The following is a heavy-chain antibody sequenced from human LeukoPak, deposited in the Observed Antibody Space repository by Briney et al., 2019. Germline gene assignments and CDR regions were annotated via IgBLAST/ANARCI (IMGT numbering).Heavy chain of an antibody. CDR2: IIPIFGTA. J-gene: IGHJ6*03. CDR1: GYTFTSYY. CDR3: ARDRGSGSSPRDYYYYYMDV. Sequence: SVKVSCKASGYTFTSYYMHWVRQAPGQGLEWMGGIIPIFGTANYAQKFQGRVTITTDESTSTAYMELSSLRSEDTAVYYCARDRGSGSSPRDYYYYYMDVWGKGTTVTVSS. V-gene: IGHV1-69*05. D-gene: IGHD6-6*01.